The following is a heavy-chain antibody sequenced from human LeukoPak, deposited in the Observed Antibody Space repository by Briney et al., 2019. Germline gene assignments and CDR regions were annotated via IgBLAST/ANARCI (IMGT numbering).Heavy chain of an antibody. CDR2: IYHSGST. CDR3: ARGGYSGYDSPRSFDY. D-gene: IGHD5-12*01. V-gene: IGHV4-30-2*01. CDR1: GGSISSGGYY. Sequence: PSQTLSLTCTVSGGSISSGGYYWSWIRQPPGKGLEWIGYIYHSGSTYYNPSLKSRVTISVDTSKNQFSLKLSSVTAADTAVYYCARGGYSGYDSPRSFDYWGQGTLVTVSS. J-gene: IGHJ4*02.